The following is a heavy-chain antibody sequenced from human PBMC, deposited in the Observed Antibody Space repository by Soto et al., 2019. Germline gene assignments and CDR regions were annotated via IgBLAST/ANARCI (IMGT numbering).Heavy chain of an antibody. J-gene: IGHJ4*02. D-gene: IGHD5-12*01. CDR2: ISGSGGST. V-gene: IGHV3-23*01. CDR3: AKDRGIEEWLRLEDYFDY. CDR1: GFTFSSYA. Sequence: GGSLRLSCAASGFTFSSYAMSWVRQAPGKGLEWVSAISGSGGSTYYADSVKGRFTISRDNSKNTLYLQMNSLRAEDTAVYYCAKDRGIEEWLRLEDYFDYWGQGTLVTVSS.